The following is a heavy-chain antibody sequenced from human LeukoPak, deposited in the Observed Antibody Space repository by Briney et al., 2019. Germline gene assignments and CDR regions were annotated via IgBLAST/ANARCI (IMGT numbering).Heavy chain of an antibody. J-gene: IGHJ4*02. CDR3: AKAYVVDY. D-gene: IGHD3-16*01. Sequence: GGSLRLSCAASGFTFNNQDMSWVRQAPGKGPEGVSGISNSGFRTFYADSVKGRFTISRDNSKNTLYLQMNTLRAEDTAVYYCAKAYVVDYWGQGTLVTVSS. CDR2: ISNSGFRT. V-gene: IGHV3-23*01. CDR1: GFTFNNQD.